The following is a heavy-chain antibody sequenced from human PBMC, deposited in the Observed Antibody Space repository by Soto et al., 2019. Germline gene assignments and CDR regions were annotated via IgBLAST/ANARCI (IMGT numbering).Heavy chain of an antibody. D-gene: IGHD6-19*01. V-gene: IGHV1-3*01. CDR2: INAGNGNT. Sequence: QVQLVQSGAEVKKPGASVKVSCKASGYTFTSYAMHWVRQAPGQRLEWMGWINAGNGNTNYAQKLQGRVTMTTDTSTSTAYMELRSLRSDDTAVYYCARDVGYSSGAFAYYYGMDVWGQGTTVTVSS. CDR1: GYTFTSYA. J-gene: IGHJ6*02. CDR3: ARDVGYSSGAFAYYYGMDV.